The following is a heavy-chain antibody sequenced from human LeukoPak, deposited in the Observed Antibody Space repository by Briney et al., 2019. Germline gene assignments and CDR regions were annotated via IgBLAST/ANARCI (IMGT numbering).Heavy chain of an antibody. CDR2: INPNSGGT. CDR1: GYTFTGYY. J-gene: IGHJ4*02. V-gene: IGHV1-2*02. CDR3: ARLDIAVAGFPVEDY. D-gene: IGHD6-19*01. Sequence: GASVKVSCKASGYTFTGYYMHWVRQAPGQGLEWMGWINPNSGGTNYAQKFQGRVTMTRDTSISTAYMELSRLRSDDTAVYYCARLDIAVAGFPVEDYWGQGTLVTVSS.